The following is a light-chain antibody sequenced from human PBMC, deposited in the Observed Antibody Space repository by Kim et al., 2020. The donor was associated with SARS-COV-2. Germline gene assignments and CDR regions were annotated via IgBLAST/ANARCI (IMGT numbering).Light chain of an antibody. CDR3: HSRQRSGRQLL. J-gene: IGLJ2*01. CDR1: SLRDSD. Sequence: SSELTQDPPVSVALGQTVTITCQGDSLRDSDASWYQHRPGQAPVLVVYGKNTRPSGFPDRFSGSTSWTTSSLTIAGAPAEDDADYYCHSRQRSGRQLLFG. CDR2: GKN. V-gene: IGLV3-19*01.